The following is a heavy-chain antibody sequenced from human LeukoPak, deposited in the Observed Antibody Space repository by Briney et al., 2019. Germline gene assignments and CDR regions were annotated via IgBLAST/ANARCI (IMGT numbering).Heavy chain of an antibody. J-gene: IGHJ4*02. CDR2: INDRGRT. V-gene: IGHV4-34*01. CDR1: GGSFSGYH. Sequence: SETLSLTCAVHGGSFSGYHWNWIRQSPEKGLEWIGEINDRGRTNYNPSLKSRVTLSVDTSKKQFSLRLSAVTAADTAIYYCARDPTTVVTLPYYLDFWGQGTLVTVSS. CDR3: ARDPTTVVTLPYYLDF. D-gene: IGHD4-23*01.